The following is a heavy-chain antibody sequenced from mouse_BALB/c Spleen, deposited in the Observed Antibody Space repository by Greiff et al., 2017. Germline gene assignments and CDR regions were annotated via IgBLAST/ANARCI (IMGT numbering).Heavy chain of an antibody. J-gene: IGHJ2*01. Sequence: QVQLQQPGAELVKPGASVKLSCKASGYTFTSYWMHWVKQRPGQGLEWIGEINPSNGRTNYNEKFKSKATLTVDKSSSTAYMQLSSLTSEDSAVYYCARGAYYGYDEGYFDYWGQGTTLTVSS. CDR2: INPSNGRT. V-gene: IGHV1S81*02. CDR3: ARGAYYGYDEGYFDY. CDR1: GYTFTSYW. D-gene: IGHD2-14*01.